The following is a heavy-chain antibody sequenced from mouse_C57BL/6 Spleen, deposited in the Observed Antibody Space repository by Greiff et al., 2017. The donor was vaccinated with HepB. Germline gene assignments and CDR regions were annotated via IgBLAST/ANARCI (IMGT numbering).Heavy chain of an antibody. Sequence: QVQLKQSGPELVKPGASVKISCKASGYAFSSSWMNWVKQRPGKGLEWIGRIYPGDGDTNYNGKFKGKATLTADKSSSTAYMQLSSLTSEDSAVYFCARSGEYYGRGPHFDDWGQGTTLTVSS. CDR1: GYAFSSSW. V-gene: IGHV1-82*01. CDR2: IYPGDGDT. D-gene: IGHD1-1*01. CDR3: ARSGEYYGRGPHFDD. J-gene: IGHJ2*01.